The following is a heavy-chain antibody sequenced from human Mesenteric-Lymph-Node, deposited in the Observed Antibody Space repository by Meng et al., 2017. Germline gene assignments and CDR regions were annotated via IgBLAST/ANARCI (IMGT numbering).Heavy chain of an antibody. Sequence: GGSLRLSCAASGFTFSDYYMSWIRQAPGKGLEWVSYISSSGSTIYYADSVKGRFTISRDNAKKSLYLRVNSLRAEDTAVYYCARVSNPLYYYYGMYVWGQGTTVTVSS. CDR1: GFTFSDYY. CDR3: ARVSNPLYYYYGMYV. CDR2: ISSSGSTI. J-gene: IGHJ6*02. V-gene: IGHV3-11*04.